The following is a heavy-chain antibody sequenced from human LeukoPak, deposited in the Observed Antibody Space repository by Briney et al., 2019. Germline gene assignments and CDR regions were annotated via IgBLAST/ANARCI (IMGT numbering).Heavy chain of an antibody. D-gene: IGHD3-10*01. V-gene: IGHV4-61*02. CDR2: IYTSGST. CDR1: GDSIRSGSFY. CDR3: ARDLYYYASGTYEAGYYYYMDV. J-gene: IGHJ6*03. Sequence: SQTLSLTCTVSGDSIRSGSFYWSWIRQPAGKGLEWIGRIYTSGSTNYNPSLKSRVTISVDTSKNQFSLKLSSVTAADTAVYYCARDLYYYASGTYEAGYYYYMDVWGKGTTVTISS.